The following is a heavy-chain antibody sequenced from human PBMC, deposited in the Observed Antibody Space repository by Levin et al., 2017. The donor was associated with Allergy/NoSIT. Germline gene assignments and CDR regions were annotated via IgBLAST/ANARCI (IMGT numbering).Heavy chain of an antibody. CDR3: ARVSTPNFWYYGMDV. V-gene: IGHV5-51*01. Sequence: KRGESLKISCKGSGYSFTSYWIGWVRQMPGKGLEWMGIIYPGDSDTRYSPSFQGQVTISADKSISTAYLQWSSLKASDTAMYYCARVSTPNFWYYGMDVWGQGTTVTVSS. D-gene: IGHD3-3*01. CDR2: IYPGDSDT. CDR1: GYSFTSYW. J-gene: IGHJ6*02.